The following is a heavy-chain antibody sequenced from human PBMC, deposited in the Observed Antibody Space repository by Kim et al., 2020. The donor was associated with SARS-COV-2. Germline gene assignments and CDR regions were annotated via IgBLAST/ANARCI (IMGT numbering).Heavy chain of an antibody. CDR3: ARGGEGTYYYYGMDV. V-gene: IGHV4-59*01. CDR2: IYYSGST. D-gene: IGHD3-10*01. Sequence: SETLSLTCTVSGGSISSYYWSWIRQPPGKGLEWIGYIYYSGSTNYNPSLKSRVTISVDTSKNQSSLQLSSVTAADTAVYYCARGGEGTYYYYGMDVWGQGTTVTVSS. CDR1: GGSISSYY. J-gene: IGHJ6*02.